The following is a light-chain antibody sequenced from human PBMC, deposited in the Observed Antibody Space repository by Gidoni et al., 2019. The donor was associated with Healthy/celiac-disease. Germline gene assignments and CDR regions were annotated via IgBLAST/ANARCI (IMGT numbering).Light chain of an antibody. CDR2: DAS. Sequence: EIVLTQSPATLSLSPGERATLSCRASQSVSSYLAGYQQKPGHAPRLLIYDASNRATGIPARFSGSGSWTDFTLTISSLEPEDFAVYYCQQRSNWPRMYTFGQGTKLEIK. V-gene: IGKV3-11*01. J-gene: IGKJ2*01. CDR3: QQRSNWPRMYT. CDR1: QSVSSY.